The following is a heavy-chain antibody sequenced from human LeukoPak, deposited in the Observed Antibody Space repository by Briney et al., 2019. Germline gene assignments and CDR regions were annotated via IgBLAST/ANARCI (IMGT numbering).Heavy chain of an antibody. CDR3: ARDSISGGPGSDYQPSAH. CDR1: GFTFSKYW. J-gene: IGHJ4*02. CDR2: MNQDGSEK. V-gene: IGHV3-7*01. Sequence: GGSLRLSCAASGFTFSKYWMSWVRQAPGKGLEWVANMNQDGSEKYYVDSLKGRFTISRDNAKNSLYLQMNTLRAEDTALYFCARDSISGGPGSDYQPSAHWGLGTLVTVSS. D-gene: IGHD3-10*01.